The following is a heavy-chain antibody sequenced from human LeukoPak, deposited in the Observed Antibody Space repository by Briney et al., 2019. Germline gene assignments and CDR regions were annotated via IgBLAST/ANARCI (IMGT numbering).Heavy chain of an antibody. CDR3: TREDDWNYEDY. CDR2: ISYDGSNK. J-gene: IGHJ4*02. Sequence: GRSLRLSCAASGFTFSSYAMHWVRQAPGKGLEWVAVISYDGSNKYYADSVKGRFTISRDNSKNTLYLQMNSLRAEDTAIYYCTREDDWNYEDYWGQGTLVTVSS. D-gene: IGHD1-7*01. V-gene: IGHV3-30-3*01. CDR1: GFTFSSYA.